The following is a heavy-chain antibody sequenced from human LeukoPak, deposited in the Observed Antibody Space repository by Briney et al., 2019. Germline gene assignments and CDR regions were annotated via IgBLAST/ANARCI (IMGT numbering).Heavy chain of an antibody. D-gene: IGHD3-3*01. CDR1: GFTFSDYY. Sequence: GGSLRLSCAASGFTFSDYYMSWIRQAPGKGLERVSYISSSGSTIYYADSVKGRFTISRDNAKNSLYLQMNSLRAEDTAVYYCARDRSGNTLYYFDYWGQGTLVTVSS. CDR2: ISSSGSTI. V-gene: IGHV3-11*04. J-gene: IGHJ4*02. CDR3: ARDRSGNTLYYFDY.